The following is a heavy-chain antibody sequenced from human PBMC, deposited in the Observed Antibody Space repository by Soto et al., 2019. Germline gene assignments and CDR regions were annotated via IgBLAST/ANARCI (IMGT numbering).Heavy chain of an antibody. D-gene: IGHD6-13*01. V-gene: IGHV3-13*01. CDR3: ARGLGSLNWFDP. CDR2: IGTAGDT. J-gene: IGHJ5*02. CDR1: GFTFSSYD. Sequence: GESLKISCAASGFTFSSYDMHWVRQATGKGLEWVSAIGTAGDTYYPGSVKGRFTISRENAKNSLYLQMNSLRAEDTAVYYCARGLGSLNWFDPWGQGTLVTVSS.